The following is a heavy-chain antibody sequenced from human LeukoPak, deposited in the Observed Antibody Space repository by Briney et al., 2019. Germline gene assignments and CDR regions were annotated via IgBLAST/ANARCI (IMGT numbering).Heavy chain of an antibody. CDR2: INTNTGNP. Sequence: ASVKVSCKASGYTFTKSAMNWVRQAPGQGLEWMGYINTNTGNPTYARGFTGRFVFSSDSSVSTAYLQITSLKADDSAIYFCASCNDSSGYFAYWGQGTLVTVSS. CDR3: ASCNDSSGYFAY. V-gene: IGHV7-4-1*02. D-gene: IGHD3-22*01. CDR1: GYTFTKSA. J-gene: IGHJ4*02.